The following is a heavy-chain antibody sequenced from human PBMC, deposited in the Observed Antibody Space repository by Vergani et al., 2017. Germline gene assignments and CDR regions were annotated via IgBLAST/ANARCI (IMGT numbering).Heavy chain of an antibody. CDR2: IKSKTDGGTT. CDR3: TTEWLRFDNYYYYGMDV. J-gene: IGHJ6*02. V-gene: IGHV3-15*01. Sequence: EVQLVESGGGLVKPGGSLRLSCAASGFTFSNAWMSWVRQAPGKGREWVGRIKSKTDGGTTDYAAPVKGRFTISRDDSKNTLYLQMNSLKTEDTAVYYCTTEWLRFDNYYYYGMDVWGQGTTVTVSS. CDR1: GFTFSNAW. D-gene: IGHD5-12*01.